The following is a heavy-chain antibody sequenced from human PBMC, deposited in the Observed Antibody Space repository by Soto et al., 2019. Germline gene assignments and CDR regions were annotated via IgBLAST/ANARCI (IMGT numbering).Heavy chain of an antibody. J-gene: IGHJ4*02. V-gene: IGHV4-34*01. CDR2: INHSGST. D-gene: IGHD6-19*01. CDR3: ARWLAAEFDY. CDR1: GGSFSGYY. Sequence: SETLSLTCAVYGGSFSGYYWSWIRQPPGKGLEWIGEINHSGSTNYNPSLKSRVTISVDTSKNQFSLKLSSVTAADTAVYYCARWLAAEFDYWGQGTLVTVSS.